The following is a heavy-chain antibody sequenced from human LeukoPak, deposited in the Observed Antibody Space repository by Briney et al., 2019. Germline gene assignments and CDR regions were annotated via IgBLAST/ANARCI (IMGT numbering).Heavy chain of an antibody. Sequence: SENLSLTCTVSGGSGSNSLYYWSWIRQPPGKGLEWIGYIYYNGDTNYNPSLKSRVIISIDTSSNQFSLRLNSMTAADTAVYYCAREDCSGGSCYSSPWGQGTLVTVSS. J-gene: IGHJ5*02. CDR3: AREDCSGGSCYSSP. CDR1: GGSGSNSLYY. CDR2: IYYNGDT. V-gene: IGHV4-61*01. D-gene: IGHD2-15*01.